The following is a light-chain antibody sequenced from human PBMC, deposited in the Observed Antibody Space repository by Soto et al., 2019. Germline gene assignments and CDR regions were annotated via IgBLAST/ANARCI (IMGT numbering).Light chain of an antibody. CDR1: SSDVGGYDY. J-gene: IGLJ1*01. Sequence: QSALTQPPSVSGSPGQSVTISCTGTSSDVGGYDYVSWYQQRPGKAPKLLIYDVTKRPSGVPDRFSGSKSGNTASLTISGLQAEDEADFYCCSYVGSFPYVFGTGTKVTVL. CDR2: DVT. CDR3: CSYVGSFPYV. V-gene: IGLV2-11*01.